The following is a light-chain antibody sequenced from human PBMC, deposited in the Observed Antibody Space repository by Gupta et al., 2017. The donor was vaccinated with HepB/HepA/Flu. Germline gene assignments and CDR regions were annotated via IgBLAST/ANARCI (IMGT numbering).Light chain of an antibody. V-gene: IGKV3-15*01. Sequence: EIVMTQSPATLSVSPGERATLSCRASQSVSSNLAWYQQKPGQAPRLLIYGASTRATGIPARFSGSGSGTEFTLTISSRQSEDFAVYYCQQYNNWGALTFGGGTKVEIK. CDR2: GAS. CDR3: QQYNNWGALT. CDR1: QSVSSN. J-gene: IGKJ4*01.